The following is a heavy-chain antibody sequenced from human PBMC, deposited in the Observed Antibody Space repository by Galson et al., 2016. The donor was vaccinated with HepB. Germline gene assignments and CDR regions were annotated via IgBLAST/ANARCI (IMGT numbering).Heavy chain of an antibody. CDR2: IYNSGSTNSGST. V-gene: IGHV4-59*01. CDR3: ASTEQCLVPFDY. D-gene: IGHD6-19*01. Sequence: LSLTCSVSGGAMRSNYWSWIRQSPGKGLEWIGYIYNSGSTNSGSTNYNPSLKNRVTISVDTSTKQVSLKLTSVTDADTAVYYCASTEQCLVPFDYWGQGTLVTVSS. J-gene: IGHJ4*02. CDR1: GGAMRSNY.